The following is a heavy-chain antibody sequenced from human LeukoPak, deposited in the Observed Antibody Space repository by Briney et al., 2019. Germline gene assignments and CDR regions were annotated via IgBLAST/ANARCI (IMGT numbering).Heavy chain of an antibody. V-gene: IGHV1-2*02. CDR2: INPNSGGT. D-gene: IGHD3-22*01. CDR3: ARDYYDTSGYYYYEDY. Sequence: ASVKVSCKASGYTFTGFYMHWVRQAPGQGLEWMGWINPNSGGTNYAQKFQGRVTMTRDTSISTAYMELSRLRSDDTAVYYCARDYYDTSGYYYYEDYWGQGTLVTVSS. J-gene: IGHJ4*02. CDR1: GYTFTGFY.